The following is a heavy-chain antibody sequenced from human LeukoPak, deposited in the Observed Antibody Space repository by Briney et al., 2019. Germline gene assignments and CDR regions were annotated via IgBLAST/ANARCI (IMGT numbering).Heavy chain of an antibody. J-gene: IGHJ4*02. CDR1: GGSISSGAYY. V-gene: IGHV4-31*03. CDR3: ARDGGSGWPQYFDY. D-gene: IGHD6-19*01. CDR2: IYYSGST. Sequence: SETLSLTCTVSGGSISSGAYYWSWIRQLPGKGLEWIGYIYYSGSTYYNPSLKSRVTISVDTSKNQFSLKLSSVTAADTAVYYCARDGGSGWPQYFDYWGQGTLVTVSS.